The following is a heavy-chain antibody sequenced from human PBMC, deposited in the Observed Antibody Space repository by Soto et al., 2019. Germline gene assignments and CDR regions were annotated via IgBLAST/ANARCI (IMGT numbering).Heavy chain of an antibody. D-gene: IGHD2-15*01. V-gene: IGHV1-18*01. CDR3: ARTPRGAGTFDY. CDR1: GYTFMTYD. CDR2: ISDYTGNT. J-gene: IGHJ4*02. Sequence: QVQLVQSGAEVKKPGDSVKVSCKSSGYTFMTYDLSWVRQAPGQGLEWMGWISDYTGNTKYAEKFQGRITMTTDTSTSTAYMELSSLRSDDTAVYYCARTPRGAGTFDYWAQGTLVSVSS.